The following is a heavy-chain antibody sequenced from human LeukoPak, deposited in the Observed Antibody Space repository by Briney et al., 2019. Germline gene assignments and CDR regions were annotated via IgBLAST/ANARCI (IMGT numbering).Heavy chain of an antibody. J-gene: IGHJ5*02. CDR3: ARDEVAYCSGGSCYSTWFDP. V-gene: IGHV3-21*06. CDR2: ISNSSSYI. CDR1: GFTFSSYS. Sequence: PGGSLRLSCAASGFTFSSYSMNWVRQAPGKGLEWVSSISNSSSYIYYADSVKGRFTISRDNAKNSLYLQMNSLRAEDTAVYYCARDEVAYCSGGSCYSTWFDPWGQGTLVTVSS. D-gene: IGHD2-15*01.